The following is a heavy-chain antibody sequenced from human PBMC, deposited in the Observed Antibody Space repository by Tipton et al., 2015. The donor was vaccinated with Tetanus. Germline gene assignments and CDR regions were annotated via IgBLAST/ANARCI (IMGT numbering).Heavy chain of an antibody. CDR1: GGSISSSPYF. V-gene: IGHV4-31*03. CDR3: AKDQGGGRVVRLNWFDP. J-gene: IGHJ5*02. D-gene: IGHD6-6*01. Sequence: TLSLTCTVSGGSISSSPYFWNWIRQQPGKGPEWIGYIYYSGSTYYNPSLKSRVTISVGTSKNQFSLKMNSVTAADTAMYYCAKDQGGGRVVRLNWFDPWGPGTLVTVSS. CDR2: IYYSGST.